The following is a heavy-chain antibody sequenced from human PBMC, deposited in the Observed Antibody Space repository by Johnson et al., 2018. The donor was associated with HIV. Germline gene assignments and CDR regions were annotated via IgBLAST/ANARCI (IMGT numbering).Heavy chain of an antibody. J-gene: IGHJ3*02. D-gene: IGHD2-15*01. V-gene: IGHV3-30*02. CDR1: GFTFSNYG. CDR2: IRYDGSNK. CDR3: AKEALRGGEYDAFDI. Sequence: QVQLVESGGGVVQPGRSLRLSCVASGFTFSNYGMHWVRQAPGKGLEWVAFIRYDGSNKYYADSVKGRFTIFRDNSKNTLYMQMKSLRVEDTAVYYCAKEALRGGEYDAFDIWGQGTMVTVS.